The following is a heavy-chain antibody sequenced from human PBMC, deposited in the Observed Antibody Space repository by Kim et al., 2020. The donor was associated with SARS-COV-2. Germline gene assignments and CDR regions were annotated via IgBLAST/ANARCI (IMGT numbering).Heavy chain of an antibody. CDR3: ARDTVAGTTYFDY. CDR1: GFTFSSYW. Sequence: GGSLRLSCAASGFTFSSYWMSWVRQAPGKGLEWVANIKQDGSEKYYVDSVKGRFTISRDNAKNSLYLQMNSLRAEDTAVYYCARDTVAGTTYFDYWGQGTLVTVSS. D-gene: IGHD6-19*01. J-gene: IGHJ4*02. V-gene: IGHV3-7*03. CDR2: IKQDGSEK.